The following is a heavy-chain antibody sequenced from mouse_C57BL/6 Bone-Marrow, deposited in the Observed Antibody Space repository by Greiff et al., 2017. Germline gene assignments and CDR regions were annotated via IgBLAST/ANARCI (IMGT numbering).Heavy chain of an antibody. CDR3: ERHRTTVVATDY. D-gene: IGHD1-1*01. Sequence: EVKLVESGGDLVKPGGSLKLSCAASGFTFSSYGMSWVRQTPDKRLEWVATISSGGSYTYYPDSVKGGVTISREKAKNTLYLQMRSRKSEDTAVYDCERHRTTVVATDYWGQGNSPTVTS. CDR2: ISSGGSYT. CDR1: GFTFSSYG. V-gene: IGHV5-6*02. J-gene: IGHJ2*03.